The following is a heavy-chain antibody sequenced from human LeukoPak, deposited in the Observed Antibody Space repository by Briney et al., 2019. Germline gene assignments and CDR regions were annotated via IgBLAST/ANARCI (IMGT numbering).Heavy chain of an antibody. V-gene: IGHV3-30*02. J-gene: IGHJ5*02. CDR3: AKAGGIYYPDHFDP. CDR1: GFTFSSYG. Sequence: PGGSLRLSCAASGFTFSSYGMHWVRQAPGKGLEWVAFIRYDGSNKYYADSVKGRFTISRDNSKNTLFLQMNSLRGEDTAVYYCAKAGGIYYPDHFDPWGQGTLVTVSS. D-gene: IGHD1-26*01. CDR2: IRYDGSNK.